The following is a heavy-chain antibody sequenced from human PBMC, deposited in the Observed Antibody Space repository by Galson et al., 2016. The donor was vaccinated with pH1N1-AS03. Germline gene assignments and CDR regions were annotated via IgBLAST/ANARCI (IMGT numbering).Heavy chain of an antibody. Sequence: SLRLSCAASGITFSTYWMSWVRQAPGKGLEWVANIKLDGSEKYYVDSVKGRFTISRDNAKKSLYLQMDSLRLEDTASYYCARFAWATSGDDAFDVWGQGTLVTVSS. CDR1: GITFSTYW. CDR2: IKLDGSEK. CDR3: ARFAWATSGDDAFDV. D-gene: IGHD3-10*01. V-gene: IGHV3-7*01. J-gene: IGHJ3*01.